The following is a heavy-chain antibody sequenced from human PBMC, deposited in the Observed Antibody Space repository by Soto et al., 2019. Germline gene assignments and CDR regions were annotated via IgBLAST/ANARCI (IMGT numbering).Heavy chain of an antibody. CDR3: ARDNEHYYDSSGYYFHGMDV. CDR1: GGSINSGDYY. D-gene: IGHD3-22*01. Sequence: SETLSLTCTVSGGSINSGDYYWSWIRQPPGQGLEWIGYIYYSGSTYYNPSLKSRVTISVDTSKNQFSLKLSSVTAADTAVYYCARDNEHYYDSSGYYFHGMDVWGQGTTVTVSS. CDR2: IYYSGST. V-gene: IGHV4-30-4*01. J-gene: IGHJ6*02.